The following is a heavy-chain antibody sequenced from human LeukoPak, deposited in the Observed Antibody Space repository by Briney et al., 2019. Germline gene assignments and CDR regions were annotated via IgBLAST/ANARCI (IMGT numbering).Heavy chain of an antibody. V-gene: IGHV4-59*01. CDR1: GGSISSYY. D-gene: IGHD2-8*01. CDR2: IYYSGST. CDR3: ARGNNGRQRDAFDI. Sequence: SETLSLTCTVSGGSISSYYWSWIRQPPGKGLEWIGYIYYSGSTNYNPSLKSRVTISVDTSKNQFSLKLSSVTAADMAVYYCARGNNGRQRDAFDIWGQGTMVTVSS. J-gene: IGHJ3*02.